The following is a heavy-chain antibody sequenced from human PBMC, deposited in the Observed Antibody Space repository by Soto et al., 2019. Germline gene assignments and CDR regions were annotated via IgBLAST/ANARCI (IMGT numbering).Heavy chain of an antibody. CDR3: ASLVAAPSSFSSYYYGMDV. CDR2: ISSSSSDI. D-gene: IGHD6-6*01. Sequence: GGSLRLSCAASGFTFSSYEMNWVRQAPGKGLEWVSYISSSSSDIYYADSVKGRFTVSRDNAKNSLYLQMNSLRAEDTAVYYCASLVAAPSSFSSYYYGMDVWGQGTTVTVSS. J-gene: IGHJ6*02. V-gene: IGHV3-21*05. CDR1: GFTFSSYE.